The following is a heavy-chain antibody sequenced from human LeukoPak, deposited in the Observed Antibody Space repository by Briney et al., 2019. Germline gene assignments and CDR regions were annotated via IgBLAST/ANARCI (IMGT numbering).Heavy chain of an antibody. D-gene: IGHD3-16*02. V-gene: IGHV4-34*01. CDR2: INHSGST. Sequence: PSETLSLTCAVYGGSFSGYYWSWIRQPPGKGLEWVGEINHSGSTNYNPSLKSRVTISVDTSKNQFSLKLSPVTAADTAVYYCARYRRGQDAFDIWGQGTMATVSS. CDR1: GGSFSGYY. J-gene: IGHJ3*02. CDR3: ARYRRGQDAFDI.